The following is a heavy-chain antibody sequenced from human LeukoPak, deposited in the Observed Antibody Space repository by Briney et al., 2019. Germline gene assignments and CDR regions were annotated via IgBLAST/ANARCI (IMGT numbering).Heavy chain of an antibody. J-gene: IGHJ3*02. Sequence: GGSLRPSCAASGFTFSSHAMSWVRQAPGKGLEWVSAISDSGTTTDYADSVKGRFTISRDNSKNTLYLQMNSLRAEDTAVYFCAKDLIGYCSSASCDDAFDIWGRGTMVTVSS. CDR3: AKDLIGYCSSASCDDAFDI. CDR1: GFTFSSHA. V-gene: IGHV3-23*01. CDR2: ISDSGTTT. D-gene: IGHD2-2*03.